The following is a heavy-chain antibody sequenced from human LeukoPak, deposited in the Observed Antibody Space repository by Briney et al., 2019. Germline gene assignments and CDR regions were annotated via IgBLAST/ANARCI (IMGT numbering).Heavy chain of an antibody. CDR2: ISYDGSKK. J-gene: IGHJ4*02. CDR3: AKGSLLVVIGDRLDY. Sequence: GGPLRLSCAASGFTFSTCGMHWVRQAPGKGLEWVAVISYDGSKKYYADSVKGRFTISRDNSKNTLYLQMNSLRAEDTAVYYCAKGSLLVVIGDRLDYWGQGTLVTVSS. D-gene: IGHD2-2*01. V-gene: IGHV3-30*18. CDR1: GFTFSTCG.